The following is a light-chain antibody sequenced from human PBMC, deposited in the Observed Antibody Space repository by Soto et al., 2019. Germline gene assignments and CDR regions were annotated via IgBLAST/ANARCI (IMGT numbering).Light chain of an antibody. CDR3: SSYTGSNSVV. V-gene: IGLV2-14*03. CDR2: DVS. J-gene: IGLJ3*02. CDR1: SSDVGGYNW. Sequence: QSALTQPASVSGSPGQSITISCTGTSSDVGGYNWVAWYQQHPGKAPKLMICDVSNRPSGVSNRFSGSKSGNTASLTISGLQAEDEADYYCSSYTGSNSVVFGAGTKLTVL.